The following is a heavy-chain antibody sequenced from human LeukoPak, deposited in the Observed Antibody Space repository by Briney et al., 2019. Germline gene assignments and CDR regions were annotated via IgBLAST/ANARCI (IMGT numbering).Heavy chain of an antibody. CDR3: ARFQNDGDPRGTFDP. D-gene: IGHD4-17*01. J-gene: IGHJ5*02. V-gene: IGHV4-59*01. CDR1: SGSISSYY. Sequence: PSETLSLTCTVSSGSISSYYWSWIRQPPGKGLEWIGYIYYSGSTNYNPSLKSRVTISVDTSKNQFSLMLSSVTAADTAVYYCARFQNDGDPRGTFDPWGQGTLVTVSS. CDR2: IYYSGST.